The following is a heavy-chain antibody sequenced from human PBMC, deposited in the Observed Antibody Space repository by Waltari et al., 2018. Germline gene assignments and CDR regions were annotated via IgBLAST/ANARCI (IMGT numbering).Heavy chain of an antibody. J-gene: IGHJ5*02. D-gene: IGHD2-2*01. V-gene: IGHV3-74*01. CDR1: GFTFNTYW. CDR2: IKADGAST. CDR3: TRTRYCSTTSCQVDWFDP. Sequence: DVQLVESGGGLVQPGGSLRLSCAASGFTFNTYWMHWVRQAPGKGPVWVSRIKADGASTSYADSVKGRFTISRDNAKNTLYLQMNSLRAEDTAVYYCTRTRYCSTTSCQVDWFDPWGQGTLVTVSS.